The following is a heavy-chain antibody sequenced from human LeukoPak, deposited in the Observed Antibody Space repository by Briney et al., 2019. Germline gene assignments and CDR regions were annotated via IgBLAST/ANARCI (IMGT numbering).Heavy chain of an antibody. CDR2: IIPIFGTA. Sequence: SVKVSCKASGGTFSSYAISWVRQAPGQGLEWMGGIIPIFGTANYAQKFQGRVTITADESTSTAYMELSSLRSEDTAVYYCARDPSRFGELFSWFDPWGQGTLVTVSS. D-gene: IGHD3-10*01. J-gene: IGHJ5*02. CDR3: ARDPSRFGELFSWFDP. CDR1: GGTFSSYA. V-gene: IGHV1-69*13.